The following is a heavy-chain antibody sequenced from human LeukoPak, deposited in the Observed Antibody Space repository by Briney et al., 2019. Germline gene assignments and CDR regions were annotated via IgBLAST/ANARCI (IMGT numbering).Heavy chain of an antibody. CDR1: GGTFSSYA. V-gene: IGHV1-69*13. D-gene: IGHD6-19*01. CDR2: IIPIFGTA. CDR3: ATGGRASGWFGYYFDY. Sequence: SVKVSCKASGGTFSSYAISWVRQAPGQGLEWMGGIIPIFGTANYAQKFQGRVTITADESTSTAYMELSSLRSEDTAVYYCATGGRASGWFGYYFDYWGQGTLVTVSS. J-gene: IGHJ4*02.